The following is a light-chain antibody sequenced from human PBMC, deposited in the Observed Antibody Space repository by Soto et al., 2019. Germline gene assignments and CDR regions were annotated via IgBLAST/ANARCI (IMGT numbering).Light chain of an antibody. J-gene: IGLJ1*01. Sequence: QSALTQPASVSGSPGQSITISCTGTSRDVGGYNYVSWYQHHPDKAPKLMIYDVNNRPSGVSNRFSGSKSGNTASLTISGLQAEDEADYYCRSYTTSDTPLYVFGTGTKLTVL. CDR3: RSYTTSDTPLYV. CDR1: SRDVGGYNY. CDR2: DVN. V-gene: IGLV2-14*03.